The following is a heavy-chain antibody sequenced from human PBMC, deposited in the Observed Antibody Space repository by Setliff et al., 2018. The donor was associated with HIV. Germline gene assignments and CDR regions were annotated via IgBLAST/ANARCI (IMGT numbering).Heavy chain of an antibody. V-gene: IGHV1-18*01. CDR3: ARGVLITFGYQNWFDP. CDR2: FSPYNGNT. J-gene: IGHJ5*02. Sequence: ASVKVSCKASGYSFTSYGINWVRQAPGQGLEWMGWFSPYNGNTDYAQNFQGRVTMTTDTSTSTVYMELRSLISDDTAVYYCARGVLITFGYQNWFDPWGQGTLVTVSS. D-gene: IGHD3-16*01. CDR1: GYSFTSYG.